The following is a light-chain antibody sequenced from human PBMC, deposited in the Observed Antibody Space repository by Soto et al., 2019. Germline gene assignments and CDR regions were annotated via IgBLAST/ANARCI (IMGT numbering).Light chain of an antibody. CDR2: AAS. Sequence: IQLTQSPSPLSASVGDRVTLTCRASQGISSYLAWYQQKPGKAPKLLIYAASTLQSGVPSRFSGSGSGTDFTLTISSLQPEDFATYYCQQLNSYPLTFGGGTKVDXK. CDR3: QQLNSYPLT. CDR1: QGISSY. V-gene: IGKV1-9*01. J-gene: IGKJ4*01.